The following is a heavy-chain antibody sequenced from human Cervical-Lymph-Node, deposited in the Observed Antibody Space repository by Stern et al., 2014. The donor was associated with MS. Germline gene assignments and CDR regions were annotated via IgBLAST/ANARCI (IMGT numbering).Heavy chain of an antibody. CDR1: GYPFTSEA. Sequence: VQLVQSGSELRKPGASVKVSCKASGYPFTSEAMNWVRQAPGPDFEWMGWINTDTGNPTYAQGFAGRFVFSLDASVSTAYLQIRDLKAEDTAVYYCTRGPMASFDFWGQGTLVTVSS. V-gene: IGHV7-4-1*02. CDR3: TRGPMASFDF. J-gene: IGHJ4*02. CDR2: INTDTGNP. D-gene: IGHD5-24*01.